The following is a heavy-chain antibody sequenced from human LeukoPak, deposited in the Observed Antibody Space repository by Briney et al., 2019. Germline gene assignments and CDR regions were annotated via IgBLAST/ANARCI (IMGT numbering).Heavy chain of an antibody. CDR2: INPNSGGT. CDR1: GYTFTGYY. D-gene: IGHD1-26*01. V-gene: IGHV1-2*02. J-gene: IGHJ6*03. CDR3: ARMWGATRSYYYYSYMDV. Sequence: ASVKVSCNASGYTFTGYYIHWVRQAPGQGLEWIGWINPNSGGTKYAQKFQGRVTMTRDTSISTAYMELRRLRSDDTAVYCCARMWGATRSYYYYSYMDVWGKGTTVTISS.